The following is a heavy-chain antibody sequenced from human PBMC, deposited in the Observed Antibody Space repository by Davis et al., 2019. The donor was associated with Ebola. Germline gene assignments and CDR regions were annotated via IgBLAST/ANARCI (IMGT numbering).Heavy chain of an antibody. CDR3: AKSDYYDALDI. CDR2: IYSGGST. D-gene: IGHD2-21*01. CDR1: GFTVSSNY. J-gene: IGHJ3*02. V-gene: IGHV3-53*01. Sequence: GGSLRLSCAASGFTVSSNYMSWVRQAPGKGLEWVSVIYSGGSTYYADSVKGRFTISRDNSKNTLYLQMNSLRAEDTAVYYCAKSDYYDALDIWGQGTMVTVSS.